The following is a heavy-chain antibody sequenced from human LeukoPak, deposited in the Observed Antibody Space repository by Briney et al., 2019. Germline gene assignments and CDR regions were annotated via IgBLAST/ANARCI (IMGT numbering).Heavy chain of an antibody. D-gene: IGHD2-21*02. CDR1: GFTFDDYT. CDR2: ISWDGGTT. V-gene: IGHV3-43*01. J-gene: IGHJ4*02. CDR3: AKDFYRGDSLDH. Sequence: GGSLRLSCAASGFTFDDYTMHWVRQAPGKGLEWVSLISWDGGTTYYADSVKGRFTISRDNSKNSLYLQMNSLRTEDTALYHCAKDFYRGDSLDHWGQGTLVTVSS.